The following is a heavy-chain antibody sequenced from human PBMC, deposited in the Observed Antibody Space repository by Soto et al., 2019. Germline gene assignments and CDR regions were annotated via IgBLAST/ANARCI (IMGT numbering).Heavy chain of an antibody. CDR3: AKGTYYYDSSGYYYHDY. V-gene: IGHV3-23*01. CDR2: ISGSGGST. Sequence: EVQLLESGGGLVQPGGSLRLSCAASGFTFSSYAMSWVRQAPGKGLEWVSAISGSGGSTYYADSVKGRFTISRDNSKNTLYLQMNSLIAEDTAVYYCAKGTYYYDSSGYYYHDYWGQGTLVTVSS. D-gene: IGHD3-22*01. J-gene: IGHJ4*02. CDR1: GFTFSSYA.